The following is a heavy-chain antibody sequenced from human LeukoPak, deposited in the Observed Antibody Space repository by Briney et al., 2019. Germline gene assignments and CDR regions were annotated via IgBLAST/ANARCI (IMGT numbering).Heavy chain of an antibody. Sequence: EASVKVSCKASGYTFTSYAMNWVRQAPGQGLEWMGWINPNSGGTNYAQKFQGRVTMTRDTSISTAYMELSRLRSDDTAVYYCARDSAPGDTYGLLGIDSWGQGTLVTVSS. D-gene: IGHD5-18*01. V-gene: IGHV1-2*02. J-gene: IGHJ4*02. CDR2: INPNSGGT. CDR3: ARDSAPGDTYGLLGIDS. CDR1: GYTFTSYA.